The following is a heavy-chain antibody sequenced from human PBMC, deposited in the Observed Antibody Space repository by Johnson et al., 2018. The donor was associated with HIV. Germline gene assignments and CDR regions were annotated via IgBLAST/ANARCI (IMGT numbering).Heavy chain of an antibody. CDR1: GFTFSSYS. CDR3: SRHSPRGYSGYDAFDI. CDR2: ISYDGSNK. J-gene: IGHJ3*02. D-gene: IGHD5-12*01. Sequence: LVESGGGVVQPGGSLRLSCTASGFTFSSYSMHWVRQAPGKGLEWVAVISYDGSNKYYADSVKGRFTISRDNAKNSLYRQRNSRRAEDTAVYYCSRHSPRGYSGYDAFDIWGQGTMVTVSS. V-gene: IGHV3-30-3*01.